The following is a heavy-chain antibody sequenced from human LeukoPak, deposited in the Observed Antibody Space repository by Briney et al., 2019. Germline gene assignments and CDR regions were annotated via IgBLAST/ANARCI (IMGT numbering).Heavy chain of an antibody. CDR3: ARDRRFSTGKGPLGYYYYYGMDV. CDR2: IYSGGST. V-gene: IGHV3-53*04. J-gene: IGHJ6*02. Sequence: PGGSLRLSCAASGFTVSSNYMSWVRQAPGKGLEWVSVIYSGGSTYYADSAKGRFTISRHNSKNTLYLQMNSLRAEDTAVYYCARDRRFSTGKGPLGYYYYYGMDVWGQGTTVTVSS. CDR1: GFTVSSNY. D-gene: IGHD1-1*01.